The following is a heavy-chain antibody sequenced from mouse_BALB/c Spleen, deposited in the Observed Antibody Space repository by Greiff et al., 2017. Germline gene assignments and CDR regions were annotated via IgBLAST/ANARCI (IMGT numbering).Heavy chain of an antibody. V-gene: IGHV3-2*02. D-gene: IGHD2-4*01. Sequence: QSGPGLVKPSQSLSLTCTVTGYSITSDYAWNWIRQFPGNKLEWMGYISYSGSTSYNPSLKSRISITRDTSKNQFFLQLNSVTTEDTATYYCARCHYDYDVDYYAMDYWGQGTSVTVSS. J-gene: IGHJ4*01. CDR1: GYSITSDYA. CDR2: ISYSGST. CDR3: ARCHYDYDVDYYAMDY.